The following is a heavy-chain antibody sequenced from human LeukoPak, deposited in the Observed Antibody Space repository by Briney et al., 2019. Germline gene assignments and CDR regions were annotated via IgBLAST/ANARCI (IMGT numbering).Heavy chain of an antibody. D-gene: IGHD3-22*01. Sequence: GASVKVFCKASGYTFTSYAMNWVRQAPGQGLEWMGWINTNTGNPTYAQGFTGRFVFSLDTSVSTAYLQISSLKAEDTAVYYCARDADSSGYYAPGDYWGQGTLVTVSS. CDR3: ARDADSSGYYAPGDY. J-gene: IGHJ4*02. CDR2: INTNTGNP. V-gene: IGHV7-4-1*02. CDR1: GYTFTSYA.